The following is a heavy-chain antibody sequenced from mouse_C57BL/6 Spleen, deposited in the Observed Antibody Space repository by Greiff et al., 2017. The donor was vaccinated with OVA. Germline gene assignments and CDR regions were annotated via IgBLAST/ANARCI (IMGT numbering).Heavy chain of an antibody. CDR3: AREGRDYDEGAWFAY. CDR2: ISYDGSN. D-gene: IGHD2-4*01. J-gene: IGHJ3*01. V-gene: IGHV3-6*01. Sequence: DVKLVESGPGLLKPSQSLSLTCSVTGYSITSGYYWNWIRQFPGNKLEWMGYISYDGSNNYNPSLKNRISITRDTSKNQFFLKLNSVTTEDTATYYCAREGRDYDEGAWFAYWGQGTLVTVSA. CDR1: GYSITSGYY.